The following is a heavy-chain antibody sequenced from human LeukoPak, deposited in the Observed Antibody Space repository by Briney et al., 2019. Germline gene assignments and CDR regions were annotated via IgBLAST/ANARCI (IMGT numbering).Heavy chain of an antibody. CDR3: VWTYYYYGMDV. V-gene: IGHV1-18*01. D-gene: IGHD2-21*01. CDR1: GGTFSSYA. CDR2: ISAYNGNT. Sequence: ASVKVSCKASGGTFSSYAISWVRQAPGQGLEWMGWISAYNGNTNYAQKLQGRVTMTTDTSTSTAYMELRSLRSDDTAVYYCVWTYYYYGMDVWGQGTTVTVSS. J-gene: IGHJ6*02.